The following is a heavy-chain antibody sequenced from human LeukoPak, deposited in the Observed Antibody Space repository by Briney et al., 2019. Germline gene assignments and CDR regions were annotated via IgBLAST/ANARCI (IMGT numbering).Heavy chain of an antibody. CDR1: GFTCSAYW. V-gene: IGHV3-7*01. CDR2: IKQDGSDK. J-gene: IGHJ4*02. Sequence: PGGSLRLSCAASGFTCSAYWMSWVRQAPGKGLEWVANIKQDGSDKYFEDSVKGRFTISRDNAKNSVYLQMNSLRAEDTAVYYCARGYWGLVFWGQGALVTVSS. D-gene: IGHD7-27*01. CDR3: ARGYWGLVF.